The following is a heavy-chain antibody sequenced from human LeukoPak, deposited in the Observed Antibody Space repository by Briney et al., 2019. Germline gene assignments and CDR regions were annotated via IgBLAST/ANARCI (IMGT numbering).Heavy chain of an antibody. CDR1: GGTFSSYA. D-gene: IGHD3-10*01. CDR2: IIPIFGTA. CDR3: ARASGRGAFYYYYYGMDV. J-gene: IGHJ6*02. V-gene: IGHV1-69*13. Sequence: GASVKVSCKASGGTFSSYAISWVRQAPGQGLEWMGGIIPIFGTANYAQKFQGRVTIIADESTSTAYMELSSLRSEDTAVYYCARASGRGAFYYYYYGMDVWGQGTTVTVSS.